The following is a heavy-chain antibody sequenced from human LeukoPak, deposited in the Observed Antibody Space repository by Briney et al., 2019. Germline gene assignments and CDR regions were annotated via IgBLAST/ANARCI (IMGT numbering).Heavy chain of an antibody. Sequence: ASVTVSCTTSGYTFIDYYVHWIRQAPGQGLEWMGRINPSTGGTDFAQKFQGKVSMTRDTSISTAYMELSRLGSDGTAVYYCATLGEDKTDTPFDYWGQGTLVTVSS. V-gene: IGHV1-2*06. CDR1: GYTFIDYY. D-gene: IGHD3-16*01. CDR2: INPSTGGT. CDR3: ATLGEDKTDTPFDY. J-gene: IGHJ4*02.